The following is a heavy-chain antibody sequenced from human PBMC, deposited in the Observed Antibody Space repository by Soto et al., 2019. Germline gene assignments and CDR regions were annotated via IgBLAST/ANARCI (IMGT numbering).Heavy chain of an antibody. CDR2: IYHTGNA. D-gene: IGHD3-22*01. CDR1: GGPFSNSRFY. Sequence: TLSLTCTVSGGPFSNSRFYWAWIRQPPGEGLEWIGSIYHTGNAYYNPSLKSRVTISVDTSKNQFSLKVTSVTAADTALYYCARDYFDSSDYTTNWFDPWGQGTLVTVSS. CDR3: ARDYFDSSDYTTNWFDP. V-gene: IGHV4-39*01. J-gene: IGHJ5*02.